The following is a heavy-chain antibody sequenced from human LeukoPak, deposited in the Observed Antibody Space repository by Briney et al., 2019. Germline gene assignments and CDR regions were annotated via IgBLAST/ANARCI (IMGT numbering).Heavy chain of an antibody. CDR1: TRYFTNYW. CDR3: ARDPYTGEYGAYYYYMDV. D-gene: IGHD1-26*01. Sequence: GGSLRLSCTASTRYFTNYWMHWVRQVPGKGLAWVSRIDRDGITTHYADSVKGRFTISRHNAENSLYLQMNSLRDEDTAVYYCARDPYTGEYGAYYYYMDVWGKGTTVTVSS. V-gene: IGHV3-74*01. CDR2: IDRDGITT. J-gene: IGHJ6*03.